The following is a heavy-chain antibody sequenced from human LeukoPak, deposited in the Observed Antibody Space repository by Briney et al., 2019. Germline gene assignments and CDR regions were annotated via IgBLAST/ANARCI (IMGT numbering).Heavy chain of an antibody. D-gene: IGHD3-3*01. J-gene: IGHJ4*02. V-gene: IGHV4-30-4*01. CDR1: GGSISSGDYY. CDR2: IYYSGSI. Sequence: SQTLSLTCTVSGGSISSGDYYWSWIRQPPGKGLEWIGYIYYSGSIYYNPSLKSRVTISGDTSRNQFSLKLSSVTAADTAVYYCARASNFWSGYYSSYYFDYWGQGTLLTVSS. CDR3: ARASNFWSGYYSSYYFDY.